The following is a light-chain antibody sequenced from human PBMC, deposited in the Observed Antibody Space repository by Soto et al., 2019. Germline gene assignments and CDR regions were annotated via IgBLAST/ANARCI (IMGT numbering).Light chain of an antibody. CDR3: QQYNGT. CDR2: KAS. Sequence: DIPMTQSPSTLSASVGDRVTITCRASQSISNWLAWYQQKPGKAPKLLIYKASNLESGVPSRFSGSGSGTEFTLTIISLQPDDFASYYCQQYNGTFGQGTKVEIK. V-gene: IGKV1-5*03. J-gene: IGKJ1*01. CDR1: QSISNW.